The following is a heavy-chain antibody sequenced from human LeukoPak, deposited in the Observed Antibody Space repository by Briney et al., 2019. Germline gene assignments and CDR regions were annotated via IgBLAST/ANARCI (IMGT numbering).Heavy chain of an antibody. CDR3: AKDPGYGLYYFDY. CDR2: ISTSGDST. Sequence: GGSLRLSCAASGFTFSSQNMNWARQAPGKGLEWVAYISTSGDSTKYADSVEGRFTISRGNSKNTLYLQMNSPRVEDTAVYYCAKDPGYGLYYFDYWGQGTLVTVSP. J-gene: IGHJ4*02. V-gene: IGHV3-21*01. CDR1: GFTFSSQN. D-gene: IGHD5-18*01.